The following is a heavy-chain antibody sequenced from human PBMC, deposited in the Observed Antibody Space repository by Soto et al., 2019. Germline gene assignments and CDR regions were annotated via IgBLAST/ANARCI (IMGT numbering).Heavy chain of an antibody. CDR3: ARLRGPTMLFDY. CDR2: IYYSGST. V-gene: IGHV4-39*01. D-gene: IGHD3-10*01. J-gene: IGHJ4*02. Sequence: SETLSLTCTVSGGSISSSSYYWGWIRQPPGKGLEWIGSIYYSGSTYYNPSLKSRVTISVDTSKNQFSLKLSSVTAADTAVYYCARLRGPTMLFDYWGQGTLVTVSS. CDR1: GGSISSSSYY.